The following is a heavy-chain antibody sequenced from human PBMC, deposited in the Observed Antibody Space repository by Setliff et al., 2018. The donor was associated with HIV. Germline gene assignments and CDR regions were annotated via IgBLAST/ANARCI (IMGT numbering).Heavy chain of an antibody. J-gene: IGHJ3*01. Sequence: LSLSCAGSGFTISDYWMSWVRQAPGKGLEWVANIKQDGRERYNVDSVKGRFTISRDNANNSLYLQLNSLRAEDTAVYYCARGPQQTGWYGGACDVWGQGTMVTVSS. CDR2: IKQDGRER. D-gene: IGHD6-19*01. V-gene: IGHV3-7*03. CDR1: GFTISDYW. CDR3: ARGPQQTGWYGGACDV.